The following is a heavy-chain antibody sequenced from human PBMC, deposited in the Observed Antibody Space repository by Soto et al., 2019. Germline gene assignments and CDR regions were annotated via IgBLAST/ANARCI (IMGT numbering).Heavy chain of an antibody. J-gene: IGHJ4*02. CDR3: ARDLGSIAAALDY. D-gene: IGHD6-13*01. V-gene: IGHV3-33*01. Sequence: ESGGGVVQPGRSLRLSCAASGFTFSSYGMHWVRQAPGKGLEWVAVIWYDGSNKYYADSVKGRFTISRDNSKNTLYLQMNSLRAEDTAVYYCARDLGSIAAALDYWGQGTLVTVSS. CDR2: IWYDGSNK. CDR1: GFTFSSYG.